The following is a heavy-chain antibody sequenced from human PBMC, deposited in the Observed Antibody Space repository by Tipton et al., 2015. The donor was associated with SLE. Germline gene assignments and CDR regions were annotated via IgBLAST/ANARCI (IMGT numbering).Heavy chain of an antibody. CDR3: ARGRGVVVPAAIGGYYYYYMDV. CDR2: IFHRGTT. CDR1: GGSLNNYY. V-gene: IGHV4-59*12. J-gene: IGHJ6*03. Sequence: TLSLTCSVSGGSLNNYYWSWIRQTPRKGLEWIGTIFHRGTTNYNPSLKSRVTISVDTSQNQFSLRLNSVAAADTAVYFCARGRGVVVPAAIGGYYYYYMDVWGQGTTVTVSS. D-gene: IGHD2-2*02.